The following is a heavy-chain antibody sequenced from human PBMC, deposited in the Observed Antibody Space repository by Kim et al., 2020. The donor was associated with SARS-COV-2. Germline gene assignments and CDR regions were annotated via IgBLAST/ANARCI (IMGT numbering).Heavy chain of an antibody. CDR1: GFTVSSYE. V-gene: IGHV3-48*03. CDR2: ISSSGSTI. D-gene: IGHD3-3*01. Sequence: GGSLRLSCAASGFTVSSYEMNWVRQAPGKGLEWVSYISSSGSTIYYADSVKGRFTISRDNAKNSLYLQMNSLRAEDTAVYYCAKSYDFILGDGMDVWGQGTTVTVS. J-gene: IGHJ6*02. CDR3: AKSYDFILGDGMDV.